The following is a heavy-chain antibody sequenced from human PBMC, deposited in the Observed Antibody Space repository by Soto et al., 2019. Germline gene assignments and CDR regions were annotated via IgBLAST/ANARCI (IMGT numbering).Heavy chain of an antibody. CDR1: GFTFSSYA. V-gene: IGHV3-30*03. Sequence: GGSLRLSCAASGFTFSSYAFHWVRQAPGKGLEWAAVISYDGSNKYSADSVKGRFTISRDNSKNTLNPQMSSLRAEDTAIYYCARDPARGGDGDYMDVWGKGTTVTVPS. CDR3: ARDPARGGDGDYMDV. CDR2: ISYDGSNK. J-gene: IGHJ6*03. D-gene: IGHD2-21*02.